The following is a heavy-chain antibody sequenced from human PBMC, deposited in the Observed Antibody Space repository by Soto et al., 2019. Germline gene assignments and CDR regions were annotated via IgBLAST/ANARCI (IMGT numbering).Heavy chain of an antibody. J-gene: IGHJ5*02. CDR2: INPNSGGT. CDR1: GYTFTGYY. CDR3: ARGGDYYGSGSYYPNWFDP. D-gene: IGHD3-10*01. Sequence: QVQLVQSGAEVKKPGASVKVSCKASGYTFTGYYMHWVRQAPGQGLEWMGWINPNSGGTNYAQKFQGWVTMTRDTSISTAYMELSRLRSDDTAVYYCARGGDYYGSGSYYPNWFDPWGQGTLVTVSS. V-gene: IGHV1-2*04.